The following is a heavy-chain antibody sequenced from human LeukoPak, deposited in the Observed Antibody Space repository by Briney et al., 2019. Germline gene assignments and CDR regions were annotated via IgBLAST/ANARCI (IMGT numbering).Heavy chain of an antibody. V-gene: IGHV7-4-1*02. CDR3: ASYPYYYDSSGYYPWFDP. CDR1: GYTFTSYA. Sequence: ASVKVSCKASGYTFTSYAMNWVRQAPGQGLEWMGWINTNTGNPTYAQGFTGRFVFSLDTSVSTACLQISSLKAEDTAVYYCASYPYYYDSSGYYPWFDPWGQGTLVTVSS. CDR2: INTNTGNP. J-gene: IGHJ5*02. D-gene: IGHD3-22*01.